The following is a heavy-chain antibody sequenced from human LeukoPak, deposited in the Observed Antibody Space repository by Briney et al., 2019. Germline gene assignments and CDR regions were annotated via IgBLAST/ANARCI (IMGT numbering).Heavy chain of an antibody. CDR2: ISYDGSNK. J-gene: IGHJ4*02. CDR1: GFTFNKYA. Sequence: PGGSLRPSCATSGFTFNKYAVHWVRQAPGKGLEWVAVISYDGSNKYYADSLEGRFTIFRDNSKNTLYLQMNSLRAEDTAVYYCARDWGWLRPFDYWGQGTLVTVSS. V-gene: IGHV3-30-3*01. D-gene: IGHD5-12*01. CDR3: ARDWGWLRPFDY.